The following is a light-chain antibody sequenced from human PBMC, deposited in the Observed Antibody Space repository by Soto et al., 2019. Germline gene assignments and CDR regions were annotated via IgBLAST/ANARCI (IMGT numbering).Light chain of an antibody. Sequence: QSALTQPPSASGSPGQSVTLSCSGISSDIRDSNYVSWYQQHPGKAPKLVVSEVTKRPSGVPDRFSGSRSGTTAFLTISGLQTEDEADYYCGSKAGSEKHVVFGGGTQLTVL. CDR1: SSDIRDSNY. CDR3: GSKAGSEKHVV. CDR2: EVT. J-gene: IGLJ2*01. V-gene: IGLV2-8*01.